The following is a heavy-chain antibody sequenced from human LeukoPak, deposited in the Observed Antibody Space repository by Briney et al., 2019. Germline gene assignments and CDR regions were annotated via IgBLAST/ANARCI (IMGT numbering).Heavy chain of an antibody. CDR1: GFTFSSYA. J-gene: IGHJ5*02. CDR2: ISGSGGST. Sequence: GGSLRLSCAASGFTFSSYAMSWVRQAPGKGLEWVSAISGSGGSTYYADSVKGRFTISRDNSKNTLYLQMNSLRADDTAVYYCAKGHGSSGYYWDWFDPWGQGTLVTVSS. V-gene: IGHV3-23*01. D-gene: IGHD3-22*01. CDR3: AKGHGSSGYYWDWFDP.